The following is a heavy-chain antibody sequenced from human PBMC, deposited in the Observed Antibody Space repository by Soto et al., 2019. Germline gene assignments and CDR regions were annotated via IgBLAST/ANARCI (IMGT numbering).Heavy chain of an antibody. D-gene: IGHD3-3*01. Sequence: ITLNESGPTVVKPAETLTLTCTFSGFSLTTSGVGVGWIRQSPGKAPEWLALIYWDDDKRYSASLKSRLTITKDTSKNRVVLTMASVDPADTATYYCAHRILHTVFGLVTTTAIYFDFWGQSTPVVVSS. CDR2: IYWDDDK. CDR1: GFSLTTSGVG. J-gene: IGHJ4*02. CDR3: AHRILHTVFGLVTTTAIYFDF. V-gene: IGHV2-5*02.